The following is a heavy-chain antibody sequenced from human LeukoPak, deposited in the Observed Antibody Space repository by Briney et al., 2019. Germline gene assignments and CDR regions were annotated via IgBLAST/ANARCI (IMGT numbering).Heavy chain of an antibody. CDR1: GGSISSYY. Sequence: SESLSLTCTVSGGSISSYYWSWIRQPPGKGLEWIGYIYYSGSTNYSPSLKSRVTISVDTSKNQFSLKLSSVTAADTAVYYCARSEYSYGADAFDIWGQGTMVTVSS. V-gene: IGHV4-59*01. J-gene: IGHJ3*02. D-gene: IGHD5-18*01. CDR2: IYYSGST. CDR3: ARSEYSYGADAFDI.